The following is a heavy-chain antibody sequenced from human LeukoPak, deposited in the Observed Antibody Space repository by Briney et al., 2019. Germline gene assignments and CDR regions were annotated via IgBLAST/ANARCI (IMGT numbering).Heavy chain of an antibody. J-gene: IGHJ6*02. D-gene: IGHD5-18*01. Sequence: TXYXINWVRQATGQGLEWMGWMNPNSGNTGYAQKFQGRVTMTRNTSISTAYMELSSLRSEDTAVYYCAEGKDTAMGYGMDVWGQGTTVTVSS. CDR1: TXYX. CDR3: AEGKDTAMGYGMDV. CDR2: MNPNSGNT. V-gene: IGHV1-8*01.